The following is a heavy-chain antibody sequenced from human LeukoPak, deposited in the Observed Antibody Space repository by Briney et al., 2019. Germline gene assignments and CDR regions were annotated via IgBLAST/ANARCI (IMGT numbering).Heavy chain of an antibody. V-gene: IGHV3-23*01. CDR2: ISASGGST. CDR1: GFTFNSYA. D-gene: IGHD3-16*01. J-gene: IGHJ4*02. CDR3: ATQGGNFDY. Sequence: GGSLRRSCAASGFTFNSYAMSWVRQAPGKGLEWVSIISASGGSTYYTDSVKGRFTISRDNSKNTLYLQMNSLRAEDTAVYYCATQGGNFDYWGQGTLVTVSS.